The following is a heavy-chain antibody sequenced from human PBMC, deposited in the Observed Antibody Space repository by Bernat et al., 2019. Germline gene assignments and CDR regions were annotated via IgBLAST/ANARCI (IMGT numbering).Heavy chain of an antibody. D-gene: IGHD4-17*01. CDR2: INTDGSTT. CDR3: AKSYGDYQG. V-gene: IGHV3-74*01. J-gene: IGHJ4*02. CDR1: GFTFSSYS. Sequence: EVQLVESGGDLVQPGGSLRLSCAASGFTFSSYSMHWVRHVPGKGLVWVSRINTDGSTTNYADSVRGRFTISRDNAKNTLYLQMNSLRAEDTAVYYCAKSYGDYQGWGQGTLVTVSS.